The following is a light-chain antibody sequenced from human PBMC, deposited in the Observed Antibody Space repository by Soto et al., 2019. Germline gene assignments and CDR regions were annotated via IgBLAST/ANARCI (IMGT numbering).Light chain of an antibody. J-gene: IGKJ2*01. CDR3: QQYGNSPYT. Sequence: EIVLTQSPGTLSLSPGERATLSCRASQSVSSTYLGWYQQKPGQAPRLLIYAASARATGIPDRFSGSGSGTDFTLSISRLEPEDFAVYYCQQYGNSPYTFGQGTKLEIK. CDR2: AAS. V-gene: IGKV3-20*01. CDR1: QSVSSTY.